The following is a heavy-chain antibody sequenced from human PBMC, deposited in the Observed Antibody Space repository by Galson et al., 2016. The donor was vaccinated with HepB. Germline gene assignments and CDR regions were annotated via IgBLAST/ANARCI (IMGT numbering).Heavy chain of an antibody. CDR3: ARQDFAGVYFDY. V-gene: IGHV3-66*04. J-gene: IGHJ4*02. CDR1: GLSINSNY. CDR2: LYSSGNT. D-gene: IGHD7-27*01. Sequence: SLRLSCAVSGLSINSNYMPWVRQAPGKGLEWVSFLYSSGNTYYADSVKGRFTFSRDNSKNTLYLQMTSLTVDDTAVYYRARQDFAGVYFDYWGQGTLVTVSS.